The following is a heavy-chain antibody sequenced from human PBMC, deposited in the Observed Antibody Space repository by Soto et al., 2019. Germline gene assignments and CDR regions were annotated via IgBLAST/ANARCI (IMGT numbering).Heavy chain of an antibody. Sequence: SETLSLTCTVSGGSISSYYWSWIRQPPGKGLEWIGYIYYSGSTNYNRSLKSRVTISVDTSKNQFSLKLSSVTAADTAVYYCAAGSGWYGPIGDWGQGTLVTVSS. CDR2: IYYSGST. CDR3: AAGSGWYGPIGD. D-gene: IGHD6-19*01. V-gene: IGHV4-59*01. CDR1: GGSISSYY. J-gene: IGHJ4*02.